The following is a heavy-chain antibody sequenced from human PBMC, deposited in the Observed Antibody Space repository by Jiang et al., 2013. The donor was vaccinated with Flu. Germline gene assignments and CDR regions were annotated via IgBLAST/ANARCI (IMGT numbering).Heavy chain of an antibody. J-gene: IGHJ3*02. Sequence: GAEVKKPGSSVKVSCKASGGTFSSYTISWVRQAPGQGLEWMGRIIPILGIANYAQKFQGRVTITADKSTSTAYMELSSLRSEDTAVYYCARLYSGYDHDAFDIWGQGTMVTVSS. CDR3: ARLYSGYDHDAFDI. D-gene: IGHD5-12*01. V-gene: IGHV1-69*02. CDR1: GGTFSSYT. CDR2: IIPILGIA.